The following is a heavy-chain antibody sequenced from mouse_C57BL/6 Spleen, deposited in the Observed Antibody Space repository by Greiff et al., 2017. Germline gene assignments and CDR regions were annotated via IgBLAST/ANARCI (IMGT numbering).Heavy chain of an antibody. CDR3: ARGKGTTVVDYFDY. J-gene: IGHJ2*01. Sequence: QVQLQQPGAELVRPGSSVKLSCKASGYTFTSYWMHWVKQRPIQGLEWIGNIDPSDSETHYNQKFKDKATLTVDKSSSTAYMQLSSLTSEDSAVYYCARGKGTTVVDYFDYWGKGTTLTVSS. D-gene: IGHD1-1*01. CDR1: GYTFTSYW. CDR2: IDPSDSET. V-gene: IGHV1-52*01.